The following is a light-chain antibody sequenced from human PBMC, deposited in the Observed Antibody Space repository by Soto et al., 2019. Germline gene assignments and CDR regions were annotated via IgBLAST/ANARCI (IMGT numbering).Light chain of an antibody. CDR2: EVN. J-gene: IGLJ1*01. V-gene: IGLV2-8*01. CDR1: NSDVGGYNY. CDR3: SSYTSSSTYV. Sequence: QSVLTQPPSASGSPGQSVTISCTGTNSDVGGYNYVSWYQQYPGKAPKLIIYEVNERPSGVPDRFSGSKSGNTASLTISGLQAEDEADYYCSSYTSSSTYVLGNGTKVTVL.